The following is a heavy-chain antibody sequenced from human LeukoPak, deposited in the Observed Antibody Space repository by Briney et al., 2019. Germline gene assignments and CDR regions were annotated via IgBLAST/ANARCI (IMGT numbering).Heavy chain of an antibody. Sequence: GGSLRLSCAASGITFSSYWMSWVRQAPGKGLEWVANIKQDGSEKNYVDSVKGRFTISRDNAKNSLYVQMNSLRAEDTAMYYCASLDTAMVNGDYWGQGTLVTVSS. J-gene: IGHJ4*02. CDR3: ASLDTAMVNGDY. D-gene: IGHD5-18*01. CDR1: GITFSSYW. V-gene: IGHV3-7*01. CDR2: IKQDGSEK.